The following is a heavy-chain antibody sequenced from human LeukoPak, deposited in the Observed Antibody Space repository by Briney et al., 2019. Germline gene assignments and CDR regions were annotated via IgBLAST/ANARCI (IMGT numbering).Heavy chain of an antibody. V-gene: IGHV3-21*01. J-gene: IGHJ6*03. CDR1: GFTFSSYS. Sequence: GGPLRLSCAASGFTFSSYSMDWLPQAPGKGLEWVSFISSGVTSTYYADSVKGRFTISRDNAKNSLYLQINSPRDEDTAVYDCVRDKGHYMDVWGKGTTVTVSS. CDR2: ISSGVTST. CDR3: VRDKGHYMDV.